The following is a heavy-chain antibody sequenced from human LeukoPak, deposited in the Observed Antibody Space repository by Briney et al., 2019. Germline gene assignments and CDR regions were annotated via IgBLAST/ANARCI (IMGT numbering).Heavy chain of an antibody. CDR2: VYNSGST. V-gene: IGHV4-59*01. CDR3: ARLRSGMDV. J-gene: IGHJ6*04. Sequence: SETLSLTCTVSGSSINSYYWTWIRQPPGKGLEWIANVYNSGSTNYNPSLKSRVTISVDMFKNQFSLKLTSVTAADTAVYYCARLRSGMDVWGEATTVTVCS. CDR1: GSSINSYY.